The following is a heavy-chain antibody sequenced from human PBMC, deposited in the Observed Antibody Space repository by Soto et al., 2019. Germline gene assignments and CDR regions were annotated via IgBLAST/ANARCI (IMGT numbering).Heavy chain of an antibody. V-gene: IGHV1-2*04. Sequence: ASVKVSCKASGYTLTGYYMHWVRQAPGQGLEWMGWINPNSGGTNYAQKFQGWVTMTRDTSISTAYMELSRLRSDDTAVYYCARTYYDFWSGYYSWFDPWGKGTRVTVSS. J-gene: IGHJ5*02. CDR2: INPNSGGT. D-gene: IGHD3-3*01. CDR1: GYTLTGYY. CDR3: ARTYYDFWSGYYSWFDP.